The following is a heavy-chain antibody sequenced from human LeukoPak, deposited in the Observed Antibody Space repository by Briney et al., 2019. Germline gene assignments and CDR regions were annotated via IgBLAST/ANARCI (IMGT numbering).Heavy chain of an antibody. D-gene: IGHD3-3*01. CDR1: GFTFSDHY. CDR2: IYYSGRT. CDR3: ARDRYDSYPMDV. V-gene: IGHV4-31*02. Sequence: LRLSCAASGFTFSDHYMDWVRQHPGKGLEWIGYIYYSGRTYYNPSLKSRVTISVDTSKNQFSLKLNSVTAADTAVYYCARDRYDSYPMDVWGQGTTVTVSS. J-gene: IGHJ6*02.